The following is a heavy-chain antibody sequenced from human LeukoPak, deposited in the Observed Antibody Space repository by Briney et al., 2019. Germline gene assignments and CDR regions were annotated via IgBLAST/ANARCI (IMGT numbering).Heavy chain of an antibody. D-gene: IGHD2-2*02. CDR1: GYTFTSYA. V-gene: IGHV7-4-1*02. CDR2: INTNTGNP. Sequence: ASVKVSCKASGYTFTSYAMNWVRQAPGQGLEWMGWINTNTGNPTYAQGFTGRFVFSLDTSVSTAYLQISSLKAEDTAVYYCARDLFYCSSTSCYNYYHYGMDVWGQETTVTVSS. CDR3: ARDLFYCSSTSCYNYYHYGMDV. J-gene: IGHJ6*02.